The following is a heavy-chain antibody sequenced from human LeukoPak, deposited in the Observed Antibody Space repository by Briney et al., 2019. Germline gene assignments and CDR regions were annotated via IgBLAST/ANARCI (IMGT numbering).Heavy chain of an antibody. CDR2: IYYIGST. CDR1: GDSISSYY. D-gene: IGHD3-10*01. Sequence: PSESLSLTCTVSGDSISSYYWSWIRQPPGKGLEWNGYIYYIGSTNYNPSLKSRVTISVDTSKNQFSLILSSVTAADTAVYYCARVGAYNWFDPWGQGTLVTVSS. V-gene: IGHV4-59*01. CDR3: ARVGAYNWFDP. J-gene: IGHJ5*02.